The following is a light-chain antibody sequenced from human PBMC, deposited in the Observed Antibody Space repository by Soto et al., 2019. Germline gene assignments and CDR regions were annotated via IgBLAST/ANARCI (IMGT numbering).Light chain of an antibody. CDR1: QSLVYSDGNTY. CDR3: MQATQWPFT. V-gene: IGKV2-30*01. Sequence: DVVMTQSPLSLPVTLRQPASISCRSSQSLVYSDGNTYLSWFQQRPGQSPRRLIYKVSKRDSGVPDRFSGSESGTNFTLKISSVEAEDVGVYYCMQATQWPFTFGQGTRLEIK. CDR2: KVS. J-gene: IGKJ5*01.